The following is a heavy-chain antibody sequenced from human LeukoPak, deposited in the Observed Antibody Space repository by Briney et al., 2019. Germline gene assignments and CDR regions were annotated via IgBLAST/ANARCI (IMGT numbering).Heavy chain of an antibody. D-gene: IGHD3-10*01. CDR1: GFTFSSYA. V-gene: IGHV3-23*01. J-gene: IGHJ5*02. Sequence: PGGSLRLSCAASGFTFSSYAMSWVRQAPGKGLEWVSAISGSGRSTYYADSVKGRFTISRDNSKNTLYLQMNSLRAEDTAVYYCAKVDRYYYGSGSPYNWFDPWGQGTLVTVSS. CDR3: AKVDRYYYGSGSPYNWFDP. CDR2: ISGSGRST.